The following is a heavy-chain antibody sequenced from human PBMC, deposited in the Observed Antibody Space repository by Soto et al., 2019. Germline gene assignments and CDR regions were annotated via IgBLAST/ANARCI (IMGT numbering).Heavy chain of an antibody. J-gene: IGHJ3*02. D-gene: IGHD4-17*01. Sequence: GGSLRLSCAASGFTFSSYAMSWVRQAPGKGLEWVSAISGSGGSTYYADSVKGRFTISRDNSKNTLYLQMNSLRAEDTAVYYCAKMTTVNRDSSDILGQATMVTVSS. CDR2: ISGSGGST. CDR1: GFTFSSYA. V-gene: IGHV3-23*01. CDR3: AKMTTVNRDSSDI.